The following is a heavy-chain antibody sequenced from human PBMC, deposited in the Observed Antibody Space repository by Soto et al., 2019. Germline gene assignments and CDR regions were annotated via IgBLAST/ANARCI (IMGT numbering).Heavy chain of an antibody. V-gene: IGHV3-15*07. Sequence: EVQLVESGGGLVKPGGSLRLSCAASGFTFSNAWMNWVRQAPGKGLEWVVRIKSKTDGGTTDYAAPVKGRFTISRDDSKNTLYLQMNSLKTEDTAVYYCTTYPNSGYATWGQGTLVTVSS. CDR1: GFTFSNAW. J-gene: IGHJ5*02. CDR3: TTYPNSGYAT. CDR2: IKSKTDGGTT. D-gene: IGHD5-12*01.